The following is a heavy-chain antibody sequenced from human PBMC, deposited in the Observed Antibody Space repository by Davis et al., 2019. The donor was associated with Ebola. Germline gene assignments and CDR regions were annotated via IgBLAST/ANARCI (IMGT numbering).Heavy chain of an antibody. CDR1: GYSFTIYW. J-gene: IGHJ6*02. D-gene: IGHD2-15*01. CDR3: ARHERCSGGSCFNYYYYGMDV. Sequence: ESLTLSCKGSGYSFTIYWIGWVRQMPGKGLEWMGIIYPVDSDTRYSPSFQGQVTISADKSIRTAYLQWSSLKASDTAMYYCARHERCSGGSCFNYYYYGMDVWGQGTTVTVSS. CDR2: IYPVDSDT. V-gene: IGHV5-51*01.